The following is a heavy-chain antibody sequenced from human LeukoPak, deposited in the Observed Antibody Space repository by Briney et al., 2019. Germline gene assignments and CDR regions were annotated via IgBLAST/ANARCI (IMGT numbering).Heavy chain of an antibody. CDR1: GYTFTGYY. J-gene: IGHJ5*02. V-gene: IGHV1-18*04. D-gene: IGHD2-15*01. CDR3: ARVGTAGLLMFDP. CDR2: ISAYNGNT. Sequence: ASVKVSCKASGYTFTGYYMHWVRQAPGQGLEWMGWISAYNGNTNYAQKLQGRVTMTTDTSTSTAYMELRSLRSDDTAVYYCARVGTAGLLMFDPWGQGTLVTVSS.